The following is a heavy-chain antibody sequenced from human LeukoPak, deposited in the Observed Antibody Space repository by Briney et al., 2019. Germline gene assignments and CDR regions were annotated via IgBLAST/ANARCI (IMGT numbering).Heavy chain of an antibody. CDR1: GGSISSYY. J-gene: IGHJ4*02. Sequence: SETLSLTCSVSGGSISSYYWSWIRQPPGKGLEWIGYIYYSGSTNYNPSPKSRVTISVDTSKNQFSLKLSSVTAADTAVYYCARAPRGYSYDFDYWGQGTLVTVSS. D-gene: IGHD5-18*01. V-gene: IGHV4-59*01. CDR2: IYYSGST. CDR3: ARAPRGYSYDFDY.